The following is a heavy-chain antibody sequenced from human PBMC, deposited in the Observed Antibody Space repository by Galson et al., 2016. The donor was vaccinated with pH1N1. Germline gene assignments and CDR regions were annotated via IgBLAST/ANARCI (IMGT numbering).Heavy chain of an antibody. CDR3: ARDRRHSYGKDFDP. Sequence: TLSLTCTVSGGSISSGSYYWSWIRQPAGKGLEWIGQIYTSGSTHYNPSLKSRVTISVDTSMNQFFLKLSSVTAADTAVYYCARDRRHSYGKDFDPWGQGTLVIVSA. CDR1: GGSISSGSYY. V-gene: IGHV4-61*09. CDR2: IYTSGST. J-gene: IGHJ5*02. D-gene: IGHD3-16*01.